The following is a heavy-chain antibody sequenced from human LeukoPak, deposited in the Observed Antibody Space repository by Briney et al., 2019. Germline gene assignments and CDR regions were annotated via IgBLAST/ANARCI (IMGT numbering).Heavy chain of an antibody. J-gene: IGHJ4*02. CDR3: ARPLQRYGTSYDY. Sequence: ASVKVSCKASGYTFTGYYMHWVRQAPGQGLEWMGWIYPNNGGTNYAQKFQGRVTVTRDTSISTAYMELSRLRSDDTAVYYCARPLQRYGTSYDYWGQGTLVTVSS. CDR1: GYTFTGYY. D-gene: IGHD2-2*01. CDR2: IYPNNGGT. V-gene: IGHV1-2*02.